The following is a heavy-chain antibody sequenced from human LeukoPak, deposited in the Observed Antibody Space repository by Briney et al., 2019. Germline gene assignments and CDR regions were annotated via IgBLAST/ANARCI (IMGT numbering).Heavy chain of an antibody. J-gene: IGHJ3*01. Sequence: PSETLSLTCTFSGGSISGYYWSWIRQPPGKRLEWIGYIYYSGSTNYNPSLKSRVTISLDTSKNQFSLKLNSMTAADTAVYYCARGQSDVWGQGTMVTVSS. CDR3: ARGQSDV. V-gene: IGHV4-59*01. D-gene: IGHD6-19*01. CDR1: GGSISGYY. CDR2: IYYSGST.